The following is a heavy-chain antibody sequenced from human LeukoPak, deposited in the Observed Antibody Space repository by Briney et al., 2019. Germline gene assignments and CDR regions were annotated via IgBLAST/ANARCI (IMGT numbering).Heavy chain of an antibody. V-gene: IGHV1-69*06. CDR3: ASGYSSSWYPSPYYYYYYMDV. Sequence: ASVKVSCKASGGTFSSYAISWVRQAPGQGLEWMGGIIPIFGTANYAQKFQGRVTITADKSTSTAYMELSSLRSEDTAVYYCASGYSSSWYPSPYYYYYYMDVWGKGTTVTVSS. CDR1: GGTFSSYA. D-gene: IGHD6-13*01. CDR2: IIPIFGTA. J-gene: IGHJ6*03.